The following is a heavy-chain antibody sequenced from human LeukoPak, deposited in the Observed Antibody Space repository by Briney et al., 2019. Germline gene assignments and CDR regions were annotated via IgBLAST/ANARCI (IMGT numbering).Heavy chain of an antibody. CDR2: INPSGGST. D-gene: IGHD3-22*01. Sequence: ASVKVSCKASGYTFTSYYMHWVRQAPGQGLEWMGIINPSGGSTSYAQKFQGRVTMTRDTSTSTVYMELSSLRSEDTAVYYCARGGVIPMIVVVSHDYWGQGTLVTVSS. CDR1: GYTFTSYY. V-gene: IGHV1-46*01. CDR3: ARGGVIPMIVVVSHDY. J-gene: IGHJ4*02.